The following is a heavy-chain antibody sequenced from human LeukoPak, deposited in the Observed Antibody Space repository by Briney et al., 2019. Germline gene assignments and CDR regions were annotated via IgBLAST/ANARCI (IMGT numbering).Heavy chain of an antibody. J-gene: IGHJ4*02. V-gene: IGHV1-8*01. CDR3: ARVYCSVVVAATRGCYFDS. Sequence: GASVKVSCKASGYSFTNYDINWVRQATGQGLEWMGWMNPSSGNTGLAQKFQGRVTMTRNTSIITAHMELSSLTSEDTAVYYCARVYCSVVVAATRGCYFDSWGQGTLVTVSS. D-gene: IGHD2-15*01. CDR1: GYSFTNYD. CDR2: MNPSSGNT.